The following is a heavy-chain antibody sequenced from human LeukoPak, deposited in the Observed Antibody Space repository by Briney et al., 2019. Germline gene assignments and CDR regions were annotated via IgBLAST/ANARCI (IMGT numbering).Heavy chain of an antibody. V-gene: IGHV4-61*05. Sequence: SETLSLTCTVSGGSISSSSYYWSWIRQPPGKGLEWIGYIYYSGSTNYNPSLKSRVTISVDTSKNQFSLKLSSVTAADTAVYYCARADVLLWFGLDYWGQGTLVTVSS. CDR3: ARADVLLWFGLDY. CDR2: IYYSGST. D-gene: IGHD3-10*01. CDR1: GGSISSSSYY. J-gene: IGHJ4*02.